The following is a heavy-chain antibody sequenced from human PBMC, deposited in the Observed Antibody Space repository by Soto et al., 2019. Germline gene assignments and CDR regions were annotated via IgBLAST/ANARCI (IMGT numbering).Heavy chain of an antibody. D-gene: IGHD2-21*01. CDR1: GFTFGSHG. Sequence: QVQLVESGGGLVQPGGSLRLTCVASGFTFGSHGMHWVRQAPGKGLEWVAVISYDETNEYYVDSVKGRFTISRDNSKSNLYLQMNRLRPEDTAVYKCAKDLSTTISDYGMAVWGQGTTVTVSS. CDR3: AKDLSTTISDYGMAV. CDR2: ISYDETNE. J-gene: IGHJ6*02. V-gene: IGHV3-30*18.